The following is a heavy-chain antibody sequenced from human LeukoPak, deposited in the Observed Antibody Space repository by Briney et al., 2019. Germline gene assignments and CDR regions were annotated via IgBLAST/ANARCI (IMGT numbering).Heavy chain of an antibody. CDR3: ASGYYDFWSGYFY. D-gene: IGHD3-3*01. V-gene: IGHV1-46*03. J-gene: IGHJ4*02. CDR2: INPSGGST. CDR1: GYTFTIYY. Sequence: GASVKVSCKASGYTFTIYYMHWVRQAPGQGLEWMGIINPSGGSTSCAQKFQGRVTMTRDTSTSTVYMELSSLRSEDTAVYYCASGYYDFWSGYFYWGQGTLVTVSS.